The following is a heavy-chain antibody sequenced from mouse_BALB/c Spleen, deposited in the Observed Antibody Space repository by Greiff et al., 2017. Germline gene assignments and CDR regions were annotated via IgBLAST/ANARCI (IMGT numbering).Heavy chain of an antibody. CDR1: GFTFSSYA. V-gene: IGHV5-9-4*01. Sequence: EVQLVESGGGLVKPGGSLKLSCAASGFTFSSYAMSWVRQSPEKRLEWVAEISSGGSYTYYPDTVTGRFTISRDNAKNTLYLEMSSLRSEDTAMYYCARESITTATVAYWGQGTLVTVSA. J-gene: IGHJ3*01. CDR3: ARESITTATVAY. D-gene: IGHD1-2*01. CDR2: ISSGGSYT.